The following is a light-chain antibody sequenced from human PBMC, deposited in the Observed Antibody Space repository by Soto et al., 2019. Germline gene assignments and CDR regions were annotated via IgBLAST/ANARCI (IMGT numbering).Light chain of an antibody. J-gene: IGLJ2*01. CDR3: LLYHGGAQLGV. CDR2: ITT. CDR1: TGAVTSGYY. Sequence: QAVVTQEPSLTVSPGGTVTLTCASSTGAVTSGYYPSWFQQKPGQAPRALIYITTNKHSWTPARFSGSLLGGKAALTLSGAQPEDEAEYYCLLYHGGAQLGVFGGGTKVTVL. V-gene: IGLV7-43*01.